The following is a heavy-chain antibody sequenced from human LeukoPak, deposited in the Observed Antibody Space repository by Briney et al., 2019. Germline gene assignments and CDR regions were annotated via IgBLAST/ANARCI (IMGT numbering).Heavy chain of an antibody. J-gene: IGHJ4*02. CDR3: ARHFVTFPHYFDY. D-gene: IGHD2-21*01. CDR2: IYYSGST. Sequence: PSETLSLTCTVSGGSINNYYWSWIRQPPGKGLEWIAFIYYSGSTKYNPSLKSRVTISVDTSKNQFSLRLSSVTAADTAVCYCARHFVTFPHYFDYWGQGTLVTVSS. CDR1: GGSINNYY. V-gene: IGHV4-59*08.